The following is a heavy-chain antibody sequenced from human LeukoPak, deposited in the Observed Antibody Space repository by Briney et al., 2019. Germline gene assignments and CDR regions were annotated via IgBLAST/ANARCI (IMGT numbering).Heavy chain of an antibody. CDR2: IYHSGST. J-gene: IGHJ4*02. CDR1: GGSISSGGYY. V-gene: IGHV4-30-2*01. CDR3: ARTVNYDFWSGYSFDY. D-gene: IGHD3-3*01. Sequence: SQTLSLTCTVSGGSISSGGYYWSWIRQPPGKGLEWIGYIYHSGSTYYNPSLKSRVTISVDRSKNQFSLKLSSVTAADTAVYYCARTVNYDFWSGYSFDYWGQGTLVTVSS.